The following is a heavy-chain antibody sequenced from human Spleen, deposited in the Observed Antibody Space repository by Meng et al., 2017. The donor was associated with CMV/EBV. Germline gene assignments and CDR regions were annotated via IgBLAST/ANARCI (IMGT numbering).Heavy chain of an antibody. V-gene: IGHV3-21*01. CDR2: ISSSGGTT. CDR3: ARDALSSGGDY. CDR1: GFTFRKFT. Sequence: GESLKISCAASGFTFRKFTMNWIRRAPGKGLEWVSSISSSGGTTQYSDSVKGRFTISRDNAKNSVSLLLNSLRVEDTAFYYCARDALSSGGDYWGQGALGTVSS. D-gene: IGHD6-19*01. J-gene: IGHJ4*02.